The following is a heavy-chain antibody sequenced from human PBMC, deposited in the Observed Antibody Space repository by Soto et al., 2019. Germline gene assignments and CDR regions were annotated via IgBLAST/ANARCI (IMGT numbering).Heavy chain of an antibody. D-gene: IGHD3-10*01. CDR3: ARVPAASYGSGSYFDY. V-gene: IGHV4-34*01. CDR2: INHSGST. Sequence: SETLSLTCAVYGGSFSGYYWSWIRQPPGKGLEWIGEINHSGSTNYNPSLKSRVTISVDTSKNQFSLKLSSVTAADTAVYYCARVPAASYGSGSYFDYWGQGTLVTVSS. J-gene: IGHJ4*02. CDR1: GGSFSGYY.